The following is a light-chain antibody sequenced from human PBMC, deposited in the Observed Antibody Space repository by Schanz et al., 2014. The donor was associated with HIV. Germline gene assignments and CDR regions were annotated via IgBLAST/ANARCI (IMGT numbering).Light chain of an antibody. V-gene: IGKV3-20*01. CDR2: GAS. Sequence: EIVMTQSPGTLSVSPGERATLSCRASQTVSNNLAWYQQKPGQAPRLLIFGASNRATGIPDRFSGGVSGTDFTLTISRLEPEDFAVYYCQQYGGSPRTFGQGTKVEIK. J-gene: IGKJ1*01. CDR1: QTVSNN. CDR3: QQYGGSPRT.